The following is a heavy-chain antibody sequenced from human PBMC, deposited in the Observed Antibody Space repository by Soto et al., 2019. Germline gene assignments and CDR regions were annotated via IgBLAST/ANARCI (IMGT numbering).Heavy chain of an antibody. J-gene: IGHJ4*02. CDR1: GGTFSSYT. CDR2: IIPILGIA. CDR3: ARDRRGRYPSYYFDY. D-gene: IGHD1-26*01. V-gene: IGHV1-69*04. Sequence: SVKVSCKASGGTFSSYTISWLRQAPGQGLEWMGRIIPILGIANYAQKFQGRVTITADKSTSTAYMELSSLRSEDTAVYYCARDRRGRYPSYYFDYWGQGTLVTVSS.